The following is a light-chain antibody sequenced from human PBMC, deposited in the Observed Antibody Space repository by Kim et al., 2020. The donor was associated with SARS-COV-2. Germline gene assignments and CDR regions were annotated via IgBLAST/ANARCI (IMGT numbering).Light chain of an antibody. CDR3: QQRSVWPLT. J-gene: IGKJ4*01. CDR2: DTS. Sequence: EIVLTQSPVTLSLSPGERATLSCRASQSVRSYLGWYRQKPGQAPRLLIYDTSNRAPGIPARFSGSGSGTDFTLTISSLEPEDFAIYYCQQRSVWPLTFGGGTKVDIK. CDR1: QSVRSY. V-gene: IGKV3-11*01.